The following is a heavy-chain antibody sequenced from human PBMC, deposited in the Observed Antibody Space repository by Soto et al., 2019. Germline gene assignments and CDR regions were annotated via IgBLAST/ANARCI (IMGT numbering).Heavy chain of an antibody. CDR2: LYFNGGT. J-gene: IGHJ5*02. CDR3: ERGISKYSRWYEPSPWFDA. Sequence: SQTLCLTCTVSCDSSSSSYWTRIRQSPGKGLEWIGYLYFNGGTQYNPSLRTPISMSLDTSKKHFSLNIRSVTGADTAVYYCERGISKYSRWYEPSPWFDAWGEGALVTVSS. CDR1: CDSSSSSY. V-gene: IGHV4-30-4*01. D-gene: IGHD6-13*01.